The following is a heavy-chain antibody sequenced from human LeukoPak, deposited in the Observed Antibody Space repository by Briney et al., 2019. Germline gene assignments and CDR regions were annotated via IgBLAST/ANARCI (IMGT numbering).Heavy chain of an antibody. J-gene: IGHJ3*01. V-gene: IGHV4-59*12. CDR3: ARRGGVPRRGSSWPGNVFDF. Sequence: TSETLSLTCTVSGGSISSYYWSWIRQPPGKQLEWIGYIYYSGSTNYNPSLKSRVTISVDTSKNQFSLKLSSVTAADTAVYYCARRGGVPRRGSSWPGNVFDFWGKGTMVTVS. CDR2: IYYSGST. CDR1: GGSISSYY. D-gene: IGHD6-13*01.